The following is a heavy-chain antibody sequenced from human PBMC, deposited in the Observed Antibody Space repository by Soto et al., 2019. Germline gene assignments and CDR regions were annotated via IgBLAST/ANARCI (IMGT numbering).Heavy chain of an antibody. D-gene: IGHD3-9*01. Sequence: EVQLEESGGGLVKPGGSLRLSCSASGFTFRRYDMNWVRQAPGKGLEWVSSISSSSISIHYGDSVKGRFTISRDNARNVLYLQMNSLRAEDTAVYFCARLYAVLTNGMEVWGQGTTVTVS. CDR1: GFTFRRYD. V-gene: IGHV3-21*01. CDR3: ARLYAVLTNGMEV. J-gene: IGHJ6*02. CDR2: ISSSSISI.